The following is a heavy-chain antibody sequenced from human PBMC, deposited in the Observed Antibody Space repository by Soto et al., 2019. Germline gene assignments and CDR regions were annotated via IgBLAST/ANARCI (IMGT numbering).Heavy chain of an antibody. V-gene: IGHV3-48*02. D-gene: IGHD5-18*01. CDR3: AREIQLCTRPHYFDY. Sequence: EVQLVESGGGLVQPGGSLRLSCAASGFTFSSYSMNWVRQAPGKGLEWVSYISSSSSTIYYADSVKGRFTISRDNAKNSLYLQMNSLRDEDTAVYYCAREIQLCTRPHYFDYWGQGTLVTVSS. CDR1: GFTFSSYS. J-gene: IGHJ4*02. CDR2: ISSSSSTI.